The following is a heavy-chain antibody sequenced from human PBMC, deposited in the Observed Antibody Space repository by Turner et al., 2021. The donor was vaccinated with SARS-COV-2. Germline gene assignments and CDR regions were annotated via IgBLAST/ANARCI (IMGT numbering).Heavy chain of an antibody. CDR2: FSYSGST. CDR1: GVSITSTNCF. CDR3: ARLYHHDTSGVDF. J-gene: IGHJ4*02. Sequence: QVPLQESGPGLVKPSETLSLSCTVSGVSITSTNCFWGWIRQSPGKGLEWMGTFSYSGSTFYNPSFKGRVNMSAVPSKRQFFLRLTSVTAADTAVYYCARLYHHDTSGVDFWGQGTQVTVSS. V-gene: IGHV4-39*01. D-gene: IGHD3-22*01.